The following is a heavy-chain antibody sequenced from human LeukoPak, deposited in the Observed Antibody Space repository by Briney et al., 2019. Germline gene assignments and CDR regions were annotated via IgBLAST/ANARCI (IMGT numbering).Heavy chain of an antibody. D-gene: IGHD2-15*01. CDR3: ARGGYCSGGSCLIGRYYFDY. J-gene: IGHJ4*02. CDR2: IRYDGSNK. Sequence: GGSLRLSCAASGFTFSSYGMHWVRQAPGKGLEWVAFIRYDGSNKYYADSVKGRFTISRDNSKNTLYLQMNSLRAEDTAVYYCARGGYCSGGSCLIGRYYFDYWGQGTLVTVSS. V-gene: IGHV3-30*02. CDR1: GFTFSSYG.